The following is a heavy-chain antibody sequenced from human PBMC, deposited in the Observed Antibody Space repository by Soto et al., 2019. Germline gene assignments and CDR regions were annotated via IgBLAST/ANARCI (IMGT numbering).Heavy chain of an antibody. V-gene: IGHV1-18*01. CDR3: ARGRYGDY. CDR2: ISAHNGNT. J-gene: IGHJ4*02. Sequence: QVHLVQSGAEVKKPGASVKVSCQGSGYAFTTYGITWVRQAPGQGLEWMGWISAHNGNTNYAQKLQGRVTVTRDTSPSTAYMERRSLRYDATAVYYCARGRYGDYWGQGALVTVSS. CDR1: GYAFTTYG. D-gene: IGHD1-1*01.